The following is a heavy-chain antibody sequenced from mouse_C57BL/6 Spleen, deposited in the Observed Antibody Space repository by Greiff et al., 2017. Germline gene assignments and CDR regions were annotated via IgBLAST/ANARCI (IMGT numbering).Heavy chain of an antibody. D-gene: IGHD1-1*01. V-gene: IGHV1-69*01. Sequence: QVQLQQPGAELVMPGASVKLSCKASGYTFTSYWMHWVKQRPGQGLEWIGEIDPSDSYTNYNQKFKGKSTVTVDKSSSTAYMQLSSLTSEDSAVYYCARSYYGSTYWYFDVWGTGTTVTVSS. CDR3: ARSYYGSTYWYFDV. CDR2: IDPSDSYT. CDR1: GYTFTSYW. J-gene: IGHJ1*03.